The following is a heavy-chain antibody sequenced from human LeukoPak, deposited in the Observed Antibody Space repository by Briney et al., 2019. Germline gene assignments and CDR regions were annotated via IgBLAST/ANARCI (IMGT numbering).Heavy chain of an antibody. CDR2: IYHSGST. V-gene: IGHV4-30-2*01. CDR1: GGSISSYS. J-gene: IGHJ4*02. Sequence: PSETLSLTCTVSGGSISSYSWSWIRQPPGKGLEWIGYIYHSGSTYYNPSLKSRVTISVDRSKNQFSLKLSSVTAADTAVYYCARLAQQYDYVWGSYRPYYFDYWGQGTLVTVSS. CDR3: ARLAQQYDYVWGSYRPYYFDY. D-gene: IGHD3-16*02.